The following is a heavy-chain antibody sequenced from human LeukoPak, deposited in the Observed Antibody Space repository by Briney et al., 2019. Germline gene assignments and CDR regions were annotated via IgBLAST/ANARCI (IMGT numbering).Heavy chain of an antibody. CDR1: GFPFSSYG. CDR3: ARTMRPILTGYYSLDY. V-gene: IGHV3-33*08. Sequence: RSLRLSCAASGFPFSSYGMHWVRRAPGKGLEWVAVIWYDGSNKYYADSVKGRFTISRDNSKNTLYLQMNSLRAEDTAVYYCARTMRPILTGYYSLDYWGQGTLVTVSS. J-gene: IGHJ4*02. D-gene: IGHD3-9*01. CDR2: IWYDGSNK.